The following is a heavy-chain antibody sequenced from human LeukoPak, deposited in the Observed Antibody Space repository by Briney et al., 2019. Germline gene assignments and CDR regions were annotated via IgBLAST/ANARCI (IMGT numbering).Heavy chain of an antibody. D-gene: IGHD6-19*01. CDR1: GGCISSYY. CDR2: IYYSGST. Sequence: SETLSLTCTVSGGCISSYYWSWIRQPPGKGLEWIGYIYYSGSTNYNPSLKSRVTISVDTSKNQFSLKLSSVTAADTAVYYCAGGIAVADFSSWGQGTLVTVSS. J-gene: IGHJ5*02. CDR3: AGGIAVADFSS. V-gene: IGHV4-59*08.